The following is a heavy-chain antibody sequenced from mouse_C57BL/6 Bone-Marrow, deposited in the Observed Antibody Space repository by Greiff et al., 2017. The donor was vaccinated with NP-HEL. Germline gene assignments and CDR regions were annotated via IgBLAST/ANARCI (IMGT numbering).Heavy chain of an antibody. CDR1: GFTFSSYA. J-gene: IGHJ4*01. D-gene: IGHD1-1*01. CDR3: TREGTTVPSLPMDY. Sequence: EVKVVESGEGLVKPGGSLKLSCAASGFTFSSYAMSWVRQTPEKRLEWVAYISSGGDYIYYADTVKGRFTISRDNARNTLYLQMSSLKSEDTAMYYCTREGTTVPSLPMDYWGQGTSVTVSS. V-gene: IGHV5-9-1*02. CDR2: ISSGGDYI.